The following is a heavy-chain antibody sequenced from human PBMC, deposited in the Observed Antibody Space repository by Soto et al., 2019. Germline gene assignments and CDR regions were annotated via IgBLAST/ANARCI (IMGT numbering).Heavy chain of an antibody. J-gene: IGHJ4*02. Sequence: ESGGDVVPPGRSLRPSCAASGFTFSSYGMHWVRQAPGKGLEWVAVISYDGSNKYYADSVKGRFTISRDNSKNTLYLQMNSLRAEDTAVYYCAKDFGGSTSWGEFDYWCRGALVSGSS. CDR1: GFTFSSYG. V-gene: IGHV3-30*18. CDR2: ISYDGSNK. CDR3: AKDFGGSTSWGEFDY. D-gene: IGHD2-2*01.